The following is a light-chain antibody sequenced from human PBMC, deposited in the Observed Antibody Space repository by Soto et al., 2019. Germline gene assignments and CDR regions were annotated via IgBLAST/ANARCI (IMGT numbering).Light chain of an antibody. CDR1: SSDVGGYNY. CDR2: EVS. CDR3: SSYTSSSTVI. J-gene: IGLJ2*01. Sequence: QAVVTQPASVSGSPGQSITISCTGTSSDVGGYNYVSWYQQHPGKAPQLMIYEVSNRPSGVSNRFSGSKSGNTASLTISGLQAEDEADYYCSSYTSSSTVIFGGGTKLTVL. V-gene: IGLV2-14*01.